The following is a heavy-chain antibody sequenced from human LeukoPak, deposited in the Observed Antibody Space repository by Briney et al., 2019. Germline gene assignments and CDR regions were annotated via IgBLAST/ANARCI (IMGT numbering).Heavy chain of an antibody. D-gene: IGHD3-10*01. CDR1: GFTFSSYE. Sequence: GGSLRLSCAASGFTFSSYEMNWVRQAPGKGLEWVSYISSSGSTIYYADSVKGRFTISRDNAKNSLYLQMNSLRAEDTAVYYCARVHLWFGEGHFDYWGQGTLVTVSS. V-gene: IGHV3-48*03. CDR2: ISSSGSTI. J-gene: IGHJ4*02. CDR3: ARVHLWFGEGHFDY.